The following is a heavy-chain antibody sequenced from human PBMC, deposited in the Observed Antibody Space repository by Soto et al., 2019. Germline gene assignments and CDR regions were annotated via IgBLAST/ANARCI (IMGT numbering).Heavy chain of an antibody. J-gene: IGHJ5*01. D-gene: IGHD1-26*01. CDR2: TYYRSKWST. CDR1: GDSVSSKSAA. V-gene: IGHV6-1*01. Sequence: LSLTCVISGDSVSSKSAAWNWIRQSPSRGLEWLGRTYYRSKWSTDYAVSMKSRIAINPDTSKNQFSLQLNSVTPEDTAVYYCTRALSGSYDSWGQGTLVTVSS. CDR3: TRALSGSYDS.